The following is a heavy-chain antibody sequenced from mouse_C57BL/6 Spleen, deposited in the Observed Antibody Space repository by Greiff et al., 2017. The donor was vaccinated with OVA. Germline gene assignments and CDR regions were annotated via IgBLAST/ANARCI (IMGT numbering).Heavy chain of an antibody. J-gene: IGHJ1*03. D-gene: IGHD1-1*01. Sequence: QVQLQQSGPELVKPGASVKISCKASGYAFSSSWMNWVKQRPGKGLEWIGRIYPGDGDTNYNGKFKGKATLTVDKSSSTAYMQLSSLTSEDSAVYFCARSVTTGGPPWYIDVWGKGTTVTVSS. CDR3: ARSVTTGGPPWYIDV. CDR2: IYPGDGDT. CDR1: GYAFSSSW. V-gene: IGHV1-82*01.